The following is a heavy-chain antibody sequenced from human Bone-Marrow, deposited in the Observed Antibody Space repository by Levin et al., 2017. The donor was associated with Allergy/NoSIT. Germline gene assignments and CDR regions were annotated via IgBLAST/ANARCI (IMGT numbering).Heavy chain of an antibody. J-gene: IGHJ4*01. D-gene: IGHD2-15*01. CDR1: EFTFGNSW. V-gene: IGHV3-7*01. CDR2: IKEDGTET. Sequence: LSLTCAASEFTFGNSWMTWVRQAPGKGLEWVANIKEDGTETYYVDSVKGRFTISRDNAKSSLYLQMNSLRAEDTAVYYCARSGGQARGGWSYLAYWGHGTLVTV. CDR3: ARSGGQARGGWSYLAY.